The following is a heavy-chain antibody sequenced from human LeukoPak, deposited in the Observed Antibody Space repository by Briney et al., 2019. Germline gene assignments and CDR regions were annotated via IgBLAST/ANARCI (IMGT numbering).Heavy chain of an antibody. V-gene: IGHV1-69*13. CDR3: TRSTKVVSRTFDY. Sequence: SVKVSCKASGGTFSSYAISWVRQAPGHGLELVGAITPIFGTPNYVEKFQGRVTISADESTSTTYMELSSLTSEDTAVYYCTRSTKVVSRTFDYWGQGTLVTVSS. CDR2: ITPIFGTP. J-gene: IGHJ4*02. CDR1: GGTFSSYA. D-gene: IGHD4-23*01.